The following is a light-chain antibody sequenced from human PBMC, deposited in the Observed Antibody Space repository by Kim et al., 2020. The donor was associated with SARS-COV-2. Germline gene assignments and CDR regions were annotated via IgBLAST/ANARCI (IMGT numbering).Light chain of an antibody. Sequence: ALGQTVKITCQRDSLRRYYASWYQQKPGQAPVLVIYGKNNRPSGIPDRFSGSSSGNTASLTITGAQAEDEADYYCNSRDSSGNHLVFGGGTQLTVL. V-gene: IGLV3-19*01. CDR2: GKN. CDR3: NSRDSSGNHLV. CDR1: SLRRYY. J-gene: IGLJ2*01.